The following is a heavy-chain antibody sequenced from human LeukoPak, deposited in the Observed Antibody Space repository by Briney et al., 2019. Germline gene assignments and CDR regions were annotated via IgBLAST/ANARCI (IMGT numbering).Heavy chain of an antibody. CDR2: ISSSSSTI. V-gene: IGHV3-48*02. Sequence: PGGSLRLSCAASGITFNSYNMNWVRQAPGKGLEWVSYISSSSSTIYYADSVKGRFTISRDNAKNSLYLQMNSLRDEDTAVYYCASLQASDYWGLGTLVTVSS. CDR3: ASLQASDY. CDR1: GITFNSYN. J-gene: IGHJ4*02.